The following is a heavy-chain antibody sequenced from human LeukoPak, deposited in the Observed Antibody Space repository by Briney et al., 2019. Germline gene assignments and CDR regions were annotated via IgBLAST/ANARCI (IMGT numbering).Heavy chain of an antibody. D-gene: IGHD3-10*01. CDR2: ISSSSSYI. Sequence: GGSLRLSCAASGFTFSSYSMNWVRQAPGKGLEWVSSISSSSSYIYYADSVKGRFTISRDNAKNSLYLQMNSLRAEDTAVYYCARLWFGEFPYFDYWGQGTLVTVSS. J-gene: IGHJ4*02. V-gene: IGHV3-21*01. CDR3: ARLWFGEFPYFDY. CDR1: GFTFSSYS.